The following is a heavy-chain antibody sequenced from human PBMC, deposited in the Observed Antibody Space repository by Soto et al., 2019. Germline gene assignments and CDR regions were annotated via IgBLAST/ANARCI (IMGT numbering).Heavy chain of an antibody. D-gene: IGHD2-15*01. CDR1: GGSISSDY. V-gene: IGHV4-59*01. J-gene: IGHJ6*02. CDR2: IYHSGTT. CDR3: ARDRSGAGYYGMDV. Sequence: QVQLQESGPGLVKPSETLSLTCSVSGGSISSDYWSWIRQPPGKGLEYIGYIYHSGTTNYNPSLKSRVTKPVDTSKNQFSLRLSSVTAADTAVYYCARDRSGAGYYGMDVWGQGTTVTVSS.